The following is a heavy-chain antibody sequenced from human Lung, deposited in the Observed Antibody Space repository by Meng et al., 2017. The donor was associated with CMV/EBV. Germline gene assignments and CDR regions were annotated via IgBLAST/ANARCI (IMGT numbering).Heavy chain of an antibody. CDR3: ARDRNPAVAGTGLDY. CDR1: GGSIGSSGYY. V-gene: IGHV4-39*07. J-gene: IGHJ4*02. Sequence: GSLRLXXTVSGGSIGSSGYYWGWIRQPPGKELEWIGAVYYSGTTYYNPSLKSRITISVDTSKNQFSLKLYSVTAADTAVYYCARDRNPAVAGTGLDYWGQGTLVTVSS. D-gene: IGHD6-19*01. CDR2: VYYSGTT.